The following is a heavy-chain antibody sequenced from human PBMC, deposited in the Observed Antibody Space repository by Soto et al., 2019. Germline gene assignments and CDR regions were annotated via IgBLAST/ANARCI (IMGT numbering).Heavy chain of an antibody. Sequence: GGSLRLSCAASGFTFDDYTMHWVRQAPGKGLEWVSLISWDGGSTYYADSVKGRFTISRDNSKNSLYLQMNSLRTEDTALYYCAKDNGPPNYYDSSGYYYFDYWGQGTLVTVSS. D-gene: IGHD3-22*01. CDR3: AKDNGPPNYYDSSGYYYFDY. J-gene: IGHJ4*02. V-gene: IGHV3-43*01. CDR2: ISWDGGST. CDR1: GFTFDDYT.